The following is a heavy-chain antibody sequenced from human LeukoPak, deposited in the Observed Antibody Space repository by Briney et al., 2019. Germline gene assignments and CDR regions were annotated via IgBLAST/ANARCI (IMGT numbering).Heavy chain of an antibody. Sequence: GGSLRLSCAASGFTFSSYPVSWVRQAPGRGLEWVSAITSSGGTYYIASVRGRFIVSRDNSRNTLYLQMNGLTAEDTAMYYCAKEDYRDHTIGFDSWGQGTLVTVSS. D-gene: IGHD4-17*01. V-gene: IGHV3-23*01. CDR3: AKEDYRDHTIGFDS. J-gene: IGHJ5*01. CDR1: GFTFSSYP. CDR2: ITSSGGT.